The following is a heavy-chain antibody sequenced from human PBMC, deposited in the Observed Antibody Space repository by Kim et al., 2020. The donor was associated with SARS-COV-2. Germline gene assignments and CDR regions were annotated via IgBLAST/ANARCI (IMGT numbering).Heavy chain of an antibody. J-gene: IGHJ3*02. CDR3: ARNEMSDSTIFGVVSWKGAFDI. CDR1: GGSVSSGSYY. Sequence: SETLSLTCTVSGGSVSSGSYYWSWIRQPPGKGLEWIGYIYYSGSTNYNPSLKSRVTISVDTSKNQFSLKLSSVTAADTAVYYCARNEMSDSTIFGVVSWKGAFDIWGRGTMVTVSS. CDR2: IYYSGST. D-gene: IGHD3-3*01. V-gene: IGHV4-61*01.